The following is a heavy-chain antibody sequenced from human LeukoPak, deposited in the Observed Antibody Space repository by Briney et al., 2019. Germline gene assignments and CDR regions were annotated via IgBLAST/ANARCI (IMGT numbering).Heavy chain of an antibody. J-gene: IGHJ4*02. V-gene: IGHV1-46*01. CDR3: ASADSSSSGLVY. CDR1: GYTVTSYY. D-gene: IGHD6-6*01. Sequence: ASVKVSCKASGYTVTSYYMHWVRQAPGQGLEWMGILNPSGGSSSYAQKFQGRATLTRATSTSTVYMELSSLRSEDTAVFYCASADSSSSGLVYWGQGTLVTVSS. CDR2: LNPSGGSS.